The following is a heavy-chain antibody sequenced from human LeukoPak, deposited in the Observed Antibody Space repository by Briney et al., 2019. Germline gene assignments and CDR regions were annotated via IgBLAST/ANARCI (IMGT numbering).Heavy chain of an antibody. J-gene: IGHJ6*02. CDR3: ARESSSLPWYYGMDV. D-gene: IGHD6-13*01. CDR2: ISSSGSTI. CDR1: GFTFSDYY. Sequence: GGSLRLSCAASGFTFSDYYMSWIRQAPGKGLEWVSYISSSGSTIYYADSVKGRFTISRDNAKNSLYLQMNSLRAEDTAVYYCARESSSLPWYYGMDVWGQGTTVTVSS. V-gene: IGHV3-11*04.